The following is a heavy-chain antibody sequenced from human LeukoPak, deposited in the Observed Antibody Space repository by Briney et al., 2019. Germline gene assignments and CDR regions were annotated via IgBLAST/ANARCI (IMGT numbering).Heavy chain of an antibody. D-gene: IGHD2-2*01. V-gene: IGHV4-59*08. Sequence: TSETLSLTCTVSGGSISSYYWTWIRQPPGKGLEWIGYIFYSGGSNYNPSLKSRVTISVDTSKNHFSLKLSSVTAADTAVYYCARLGSTFDIWGQGTMVTVSS. CDR3: ARLGSTFDI. J-gene: IGHJ3*02. CDR2: IFYSGGS. CDR1: GGSISSYY.